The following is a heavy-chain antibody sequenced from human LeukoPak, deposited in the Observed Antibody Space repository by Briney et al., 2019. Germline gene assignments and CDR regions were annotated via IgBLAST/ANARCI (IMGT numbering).Heavy chain of an antibody. CDR3: ARDKSSRFYYDSSGYFDAFDI. CDR1: GFTFSTYW. D-gene: IGHD3-22*01. J-gene: IGHJ3*02. CDR2: ISSSSSYI. Sequence: GGSLTLSCAASGFTFSTYWMSWVRQAPGKGLEWVSSISSSSSYIYYADSVKGRFTISRDNAKNSLYLQMNSLRAEDTAVYYCARDKSSRFYYDSSGYFDAFDIWGQGTMVTVSS. V-gene: IGHV3-21*01.